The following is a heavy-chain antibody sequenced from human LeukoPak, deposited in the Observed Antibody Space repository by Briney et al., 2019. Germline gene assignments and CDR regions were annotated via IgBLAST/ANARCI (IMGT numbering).Heavy chain of an antibody. J-gene: IGHJ6*03. CDR1: GFTFSSYA. CDR2: ISGSGGST. CDR3: AKIDSGYDPTPNYYYYYMDV. V-gene: IGHV3-23*01. D-gene: IGHD5-12*01. Sequence: PGGSLRLSCAASGFTFSSYAMSWVRQAPGKGLEWVSAISGSGGSTYYADSVKGRFTISRDNSKNTLYLQMNSLRAEDTAVYYCAKIDSGYDPTPNYYYYYMDVWGRGTTVTVSS.